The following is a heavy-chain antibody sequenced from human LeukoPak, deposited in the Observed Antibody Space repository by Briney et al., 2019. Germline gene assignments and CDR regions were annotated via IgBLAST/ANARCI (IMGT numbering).Heavy chain of an antibody. D-gene: IGHD6-6*01. Sequence: ASVKVSCKASGYTFTSYDINWVRQATGQGLEWMGWMNPNSGNTGYAQKFQGRVTMTRNTSISTAYMELSSLRSEDTAVYYCESDGAYSSSSGLIYYYYMDVWGKGTTVTVSS. CDR3: ESDGAYSSSSGLIYYYYMDV. V-gene: IGHV1-8*01. J-gene: IGHJ6*03. CDR2: MNPNSGNT. CDR1: GYTFTSYD.